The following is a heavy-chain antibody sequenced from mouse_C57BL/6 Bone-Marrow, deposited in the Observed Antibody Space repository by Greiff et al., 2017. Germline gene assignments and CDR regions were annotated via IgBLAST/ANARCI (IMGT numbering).Heavy chain of an antibody. Sequence: QVQLQQPGAELVKPGASVKLSCKASGYTFTSYWMQWVKQRPGQGLEWIGKIDPSDSYTNYNQKFKGKATLTVDTSSSTAYMQLSRLTSEDSAVYYCAVCSGNYTFAYWGQGTTLTVSS. CDR2: IDPSDSYT. J-gene: IGHJ2*01. CDR3: AVCSGNYTFAY. D-gene: IGHD2-1*01. CDR1: GYTFTSYW. V-gene: IGHV1-50*01.